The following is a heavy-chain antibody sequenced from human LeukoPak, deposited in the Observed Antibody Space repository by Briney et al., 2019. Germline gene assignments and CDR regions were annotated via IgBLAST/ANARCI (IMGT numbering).Heavy chain of an antibody. V-gene: IGHV3-11*04. J-gene: IGHJ4*02. Sequence: GGSLRLSCAASGVTFSNYWMTWIRQAPGKGLEWVSYVTSSGGHMYYADSAKGRFTISRDNAKNSLGLQMNSLRAEDTAVYYCAKDGIAASGWYADYWGQGTLVTVSS. CDR2: VTSSGGHM. CDR1: GVTFSNYW. D-gene: IGHD6-19*01. CDR3: AKDGIAASGWYADY.